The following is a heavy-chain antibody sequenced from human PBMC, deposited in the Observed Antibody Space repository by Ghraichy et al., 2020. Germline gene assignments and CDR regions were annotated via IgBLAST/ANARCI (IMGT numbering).Heavy chain of an antibody. CDR3: TREIARYSDS. CDR2: IKQDESEK. Sequence: GESLNISCAASGFTFSSHWMSWVRQAPGKGLEWVANIKQDESEKYHADSVKGRFTISRDNAKNLLYLQMNSLRADDTAVYYCTREIARYSDSWGQGTLVTVSS. V-gene: IGHV3-7*03. CDR1: GFTFSSHW. J-gene: IGHJ4*02. D-gene: IGHD2-21*01.